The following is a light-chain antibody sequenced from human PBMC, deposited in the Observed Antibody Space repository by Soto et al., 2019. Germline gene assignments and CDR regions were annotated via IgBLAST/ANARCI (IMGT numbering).Light chain of an antibody. J-gene: IGKJ4*01. Sequence: EIVVTLSPATLSVSKGEGATLSCRASQSVSSKLAWYQQKPGQAPRLLIYGASTRATGIPARFSGSGSGTDFTLTISRLEPEDFAVYYCQQYGSSPLTFGGGTKVDI. V-gene: IGKV3-20*01. CDR3: QQYGSSPLT. CDR1: QSVSSK. CDR2: GAS.